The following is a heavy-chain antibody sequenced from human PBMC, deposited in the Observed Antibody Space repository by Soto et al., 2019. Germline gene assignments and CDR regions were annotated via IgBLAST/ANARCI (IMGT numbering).Heavy chain of an antibody. V-gene: IGHV1-69*13. CDR1: GGTFSSYA. J-gene: IGHJ6*02. CDR2: IIPILGTA. CDR3: ARGNMVRGVIKGYYYYGMDV. Sequence: SVKVSCKASGGTFSSYAISWVRQAPGQGLEWMGGIIPILGTANYAQKFQGRVTITADESTSTAYMELSSLRSEDTAAYYCARGNMVRGVIKGYYYYGMDVWGQGTTVTVSS. D-gene: IGHD3-10*01.